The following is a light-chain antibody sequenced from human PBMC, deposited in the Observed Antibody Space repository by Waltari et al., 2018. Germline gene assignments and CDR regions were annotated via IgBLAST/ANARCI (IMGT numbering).Light chain of an antibody. Sequence: QSALTQSASVSGSPGQSITLSCTGTSSDFAVFNYVSRYQQHPGKAPHIMIYDVSKRPSGVSNRFSGSKSGNTASLTISGLQAEDEADYYCSSYTSTWVFGGGTKLTVL. CDR2: DVS. CDR1: SSDFAVFNY. J-gene: IGLJ3*02. V-gene: IGLV2-14*01. CDR3: SSYTSTWV.